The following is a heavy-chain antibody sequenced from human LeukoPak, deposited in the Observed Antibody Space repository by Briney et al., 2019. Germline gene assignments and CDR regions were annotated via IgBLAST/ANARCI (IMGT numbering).Heavy chain of an antibody. CDR3: ARGAHYYDSSGYLMPLNY. J-gene: IGHJ4*02. CDR2: IYYSGST. D-gene: IGHD3-22*01. CDR1: GDSISGYY. Sequence: SETLSLTCTLSGDSISGYYWSWIQQPPGKGLEWIGYIYYSGSTNYNPSLKSRVTISVDTSKNQCSLKLSSVTAADTAVYYCARGAHYYDSSGYLMPLNYWGQGTLVTVSS. V-gene: IGHV4-59*01.